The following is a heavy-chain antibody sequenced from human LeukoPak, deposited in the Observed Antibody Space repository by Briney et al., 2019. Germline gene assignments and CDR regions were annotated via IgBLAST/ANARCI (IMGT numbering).Heavy chain of an antibody. Sequence: ASVKVSCKASGYTFTSYDINWVRQATGQGLEWMGWMNPSSGNTGYAQKFQGRVTMTRNTSISTAYMELSSLRSEDTAVYYCARHEVLPTPYYYYGMDVWGQGTTVTVSS. CDR2: MNPSSGNT. D-gene: IGHD2-15*01. CDR1: GYTFTSYD. J-gene: IGHJ6*02. V-gene: IGHV1-8*01. CDR3: ARHEVLPTPYYYYGMDV.